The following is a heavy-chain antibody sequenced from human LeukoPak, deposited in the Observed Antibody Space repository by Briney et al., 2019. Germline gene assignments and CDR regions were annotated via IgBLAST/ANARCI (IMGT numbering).Heavy chain of an antibody. D-gene: IGHD2-15*01. Sequence: PSETLSLTCVVSGGSVSGYYWGWIRQPPGRGLEWIGYVYYSGSTNYNPSFKSRITISVDSSRDQFSLQLSSVTAADTAVYYCARIHRYCSGGACYVLDNWGQGTLVAVSS. CDR2: VYYSGST. CDR3: ARIHRYCSGGACYVLDN. J-gene: IGHJ4*02. CDR1: GGSVSGYY. V-gene: IGHV4-59*02.